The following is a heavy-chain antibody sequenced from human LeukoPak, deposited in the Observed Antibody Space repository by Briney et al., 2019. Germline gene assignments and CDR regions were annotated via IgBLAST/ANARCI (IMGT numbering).Heavy chain of an antibody. V-gene: IGHV3-23*01. J-gene: IGHJ4*02. CDR3: AKAPNIVGDTGYLDY. Sequence: GGSLRLSCAASGFTFSSYAMSWVRQAPGKGLEWVSAISGSGGSTYYADSVKGRFTISRDNSKNTLYLQMNSLRAEDTAVYYCAKAPNIVGDTGYLDYWVQGTLVTVSS. D-gene: IGHD1-26*01. CDR1: GFTFSSYA. CDR2: ISGSGGST.